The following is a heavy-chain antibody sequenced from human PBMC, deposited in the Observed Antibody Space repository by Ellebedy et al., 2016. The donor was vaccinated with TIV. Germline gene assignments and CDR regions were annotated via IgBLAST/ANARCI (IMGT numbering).Heavy chain of an antibody. CDR2: ISGSGAGT. J-gene: IGHJ5*01. CDR3: ARNSPGGNCFGRSCYMPVDS. D-gene: IGHD3-22*01. V-gene: IGHV3-23*01. Sequence: GGSLRLSCAVSGFDFSIYAVNWVRHPPGKGLEWVSTISGSGAGTLYADSVKGRFTISKDKSSNTMYLQMNSLRAEDTAVYYCARNSPGGNCFGRSCYMPVDSWGQGTQAIVSS. CDR1: GFDFSIYA.